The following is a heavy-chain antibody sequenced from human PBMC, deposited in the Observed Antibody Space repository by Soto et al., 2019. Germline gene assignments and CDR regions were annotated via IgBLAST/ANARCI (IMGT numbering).Heavy chain of an antibody. V-gene: IGHV4-39*01. Sequence: QLQLQESGPGLVKPSETLSLTCTVSGGSISSSSYYWGWIRQPPGKGLEWIGSIYYSGSTYYNPSLKSRVTISVDTSKNQFSLKLSSVTAADTAVYYCATPTDNYDILTGYGIRAPTRWGQGTLVTVSS. D-gene: IGHD3-9*01. CDR1: GGSISSSSYY. J-gene: IGHJ4*02. CDR3: ATPTDNYDILTGYGIRAPTR. CDR2: IYYSGST.